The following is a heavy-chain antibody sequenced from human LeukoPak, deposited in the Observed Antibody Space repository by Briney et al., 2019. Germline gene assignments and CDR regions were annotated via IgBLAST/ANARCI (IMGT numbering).Heavy chain of an antibody. CDR3: AKTPNYDYVWGRGGYFDY. CDR1: GFTFSSYA. V-gene: IGHV3-23*01. D-gene: IGHD3-16*01. J-gene: IGHJ4*02. CDR2: ISGSGGST. Sequence: GGSLRLSCAASGFTFSSYAMSWVRQAPGKGLEWVSAISGSGGSTYYADSVRGRFTISRDNSKNTLYLQMNSLRAEDTAVYYCAKTPNYDYVWGRGGYFDYWGQGTLVTVSS.